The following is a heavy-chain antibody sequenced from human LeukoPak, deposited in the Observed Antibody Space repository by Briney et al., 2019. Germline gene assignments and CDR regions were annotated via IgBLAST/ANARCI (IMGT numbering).Heavy chain of an antibody. CDR2: INPSGGST. CDR1: GYTFTSYY. V-gene: IGHV1-46*01. J-gene: IGHJ6*02. D-gene: IGHD3-3*01. CDR3: AREGFPPKISDFWSGLGPYYYYGMDV. Sequence: ASVKVSCKASGYTFTSYYMHWVRQAPGQGLEWMGIINPSGGSTSYTQKFQGRVTMTRDMSTSTVYMELSSLRSEDTAVYYCAREGFPPKISDFWSGLGPYYYYGMDVWGQGTTVTVSS.